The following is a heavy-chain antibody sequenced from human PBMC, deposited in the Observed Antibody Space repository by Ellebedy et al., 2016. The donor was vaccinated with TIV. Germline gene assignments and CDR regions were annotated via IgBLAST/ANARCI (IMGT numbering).Heavy chain of an antibody. D-gene: IGHD4-17*01. CDR2: ISAYNGNT. J-gene: IGHJ6*03. CDR1: GGTFSSYA. CDR3: AVTTNYYYYMDV. V-gene: IGHV1-18*01. Sequence: ASVKVSCXASGGTFSSYAISWVRQAPGQGLEWMGWISAYNGNTNYAQKLQGRVTMTTDTSTSTAYMELRSLRSDDTAVYYCAVTTNYYYYMDVWGKGTTVTVSS.